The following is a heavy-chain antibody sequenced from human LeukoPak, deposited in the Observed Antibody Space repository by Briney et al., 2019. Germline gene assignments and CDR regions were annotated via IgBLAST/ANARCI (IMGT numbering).Heavy chain of an antibody. Sequence: GCLRLSCAASGFTFSSYAMSWVRQAPGKGLVWVARISNDGSGTTYADSVKGRFTISRDNAKNSLFLQMDSLRAEDTAVYYCTRGRFCSPTNCQSIHFDPWGLRALVT. CDR3: TRGRFCSPTNCQSIHFDP. CDR1: GFTFSSYA. J-gene: IGHJ5*02. D-gene: IGHD2-15*01. V-gene: IGHV3-74*03. CDR2: ISNDGSGT.